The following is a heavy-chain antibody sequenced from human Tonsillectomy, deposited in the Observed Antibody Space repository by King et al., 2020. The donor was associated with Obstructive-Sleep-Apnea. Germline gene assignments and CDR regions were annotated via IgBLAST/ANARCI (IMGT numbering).Heavy chain of an antibody. CDR2: ISGCANGA. V-gene: IGHV3-23*04. CDR3: AKAAQFALLWFVELHPDAFDI. CDR1: GCPFSNYA. J-gene: IGHJ3*02. Sequence: VQLVESGGDVVQPGGSLRLSCAASGCPFSNYAMSWVRQAPGKGLEWVSSISGCANGAYYAGSVKGRFSISRDNSQNTLFLEMKGLGGEDTAVCYCAKAAQFALLWFVELHPDAFDIWGQGTMVTVSS. D-gene: IGHD3-10*01.